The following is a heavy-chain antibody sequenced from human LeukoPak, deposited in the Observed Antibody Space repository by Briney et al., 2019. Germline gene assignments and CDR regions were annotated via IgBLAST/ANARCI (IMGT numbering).Heavy chain of an antibody. Sequence: SETLSLTCTVSGGSISGYYWSWIRQPPGKGLEWIGYIYYSGSTNCNPSLKSRVTISVDTSKNQLSLRLSSVTAADTAVYYCARVDYSTSSPYLLPDSWGQGTLVTVSS. J-gene: IGHJ4*02. CDR2: IYYSGST. D-gene: IGHD6-6*01. CDR3: ARVDYSTSSPYLLPDS. V-gene: IGHV4-59*01. CDR1: GGSISGYY.